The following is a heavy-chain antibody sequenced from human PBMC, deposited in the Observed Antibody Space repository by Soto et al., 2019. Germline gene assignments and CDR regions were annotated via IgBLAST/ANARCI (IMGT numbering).Heavy chain of an antibody. D-gene: IGHD1-26*01. CDR2: IKQHGSEK. CDR1: GFTFSSYW. V-gene: IGHV3-7*04. J-gene: IGHJ5*02. CDR3: ATVVGAPNWFDP. Sequence: PVGSLRLSCAASGFTFSSYWMSWVRQAPGKGLEWVAHIKQHGSEKYYVDSVKGRFTISRDNAKNSLYLQMNSLRAEDTAVYYCATVVGAPNWFDPWGQGTLVTVSS.